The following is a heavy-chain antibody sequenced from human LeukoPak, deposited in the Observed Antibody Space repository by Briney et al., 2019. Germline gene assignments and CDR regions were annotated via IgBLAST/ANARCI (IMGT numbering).Heavy chain of an antibody. V-gene: IGHV4-30-4*01. D-gene: IGHD1-26*01. J-gene: IGHJ4*02. Sequence: SQTLSLTCTVSGGSISSGDYYWSWIRQPPGKGLEWIGYIYYSGSTNYNPSLKSRVTISVDTSKNQFSLKLSSVTAADTAVYYCARAAYSGSYHSDYWGQGTLVTVSS. CDR1: GGSISSGDYY. CDR3: ARAAYSGSYHSDY. CDR2: IYYSGST.